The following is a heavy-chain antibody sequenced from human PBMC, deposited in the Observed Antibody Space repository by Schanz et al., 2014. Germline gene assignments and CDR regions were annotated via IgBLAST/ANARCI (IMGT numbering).Heavy chain of an antibody. CDR3: AKAADWPVTRFDP. V-gene: IGHV3-23*01. D-gene: IGHD3-9*01. Sequence: EVQLLESGGGLVQPGGSLRLSCASSGFSFTTYAMSWVRQAPGKGLEWVSSISSGGGSTYYADSVKGRFTISSDSSKNTLYLQMSSLRADDTAVYYCAKAADWPVTRFDPGGQGTLVTVSS. J-gene: IGHJ5*02. CDR2: ISSGGGST. CDR1: GFSFTTYA.